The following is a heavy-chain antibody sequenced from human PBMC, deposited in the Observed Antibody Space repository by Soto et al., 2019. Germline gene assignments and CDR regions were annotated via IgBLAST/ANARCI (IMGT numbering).Heavy chain of an antibody. CDR1: GFTFSSYA. D-gene: IGHD5-18*01. Sequence: QVQLVESGGGVVQPGRSLRLSCAASGFTFSSYAMHWVRQAPGTGLEWVAVISYDGSNKYYADSVKGRFTISRDNSKNTLYLQMNSLRAEDTAVYYCARLSDTEDAFDIWGQGTMVTVSS. CDR2: ISYDGSNK. CDR3: ARLSDTEDAFDI. V-gene: IGHV3-30-3*01. J-gene: IGHJ3*02.